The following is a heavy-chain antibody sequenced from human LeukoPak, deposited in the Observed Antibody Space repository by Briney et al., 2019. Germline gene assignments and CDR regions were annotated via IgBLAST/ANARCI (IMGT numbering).Heavy chain of an antibody. CDR1: GITFTSYG. Sequence: HTGGSLRLSCAATGITFTSYGMSWVRQAPGKGLEWVSAISGSGTSKYSADSVKGRFTISRDNSKNTLYLQMNSLRAEDTAVYYCAKDRYVWYSGYDQQADYWGQGTLVTVSS. D-gene: IGHD5-12*01. CDR2: ISGSGTSK. CDR3: AKDRYVWYSGYDQQADY. J-gene: IGHJ4*02. V-gene: IGHV3-23*01.